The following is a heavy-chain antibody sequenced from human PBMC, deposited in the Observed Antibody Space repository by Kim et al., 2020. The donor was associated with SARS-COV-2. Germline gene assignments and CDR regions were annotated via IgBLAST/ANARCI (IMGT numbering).Heavy chain of an antibody. V-gene: IGHV1-69*13. Sequence: SVKVSCKASGGTFSSYAISWVRQAPGQGLEWMGGIIPIFGTANYAQKFQGRVTITADESTSTAYMELSSLRSEDTAVYYCASGPAYYDFWSGYYPWGQGTLVTVSS. D-gene: IGHD3-3*01. CDR3: ASGPAYYDFWSGYYP. CDR2: IIPIFGTA. CDR1: GGTFSSYA. J-gene: IGHJ5*02.